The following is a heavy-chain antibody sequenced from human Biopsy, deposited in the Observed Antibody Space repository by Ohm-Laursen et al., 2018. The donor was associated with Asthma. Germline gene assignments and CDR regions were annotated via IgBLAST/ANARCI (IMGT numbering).Heavy chain of an antibody. CDR3: ARVKDGYNFDH. D-gene: IGHD5-24*01. J-gene: IGHJ4*02. Sequence: SQTLSLTCAVSGGSISRGGYSWSWIRQPPGKGLEWIGYIYHSGSTYYNPSLKSRVTISVDRSKNQFSLKLSSVTAADTAVYYCARVKDGYNFDHWGQGTLVTVSS. CDR1: GGSISRGGYS. V-gene: IGHV4-30-2*01. CDR2: IYHSGST.